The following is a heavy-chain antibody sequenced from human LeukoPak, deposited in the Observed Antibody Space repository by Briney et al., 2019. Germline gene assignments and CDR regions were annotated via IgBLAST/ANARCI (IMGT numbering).Heavy chain of an antibody. D-gene: IGHD3-10*01. V-gene: IGHV7-4-1*02. J-gene: IGHJ5*02. CDR3: ARAEFGWFGESPKAAFNWFDP. Sequence: ASVKVSCKASGYTFTSYAMNWVRQAPGQGLEWMGWINTNTGNPTYAQGFTGRFVFSLDTSVSTAYLQISSLKAEDTAVYYCARAEFGWFGESPKAAFNWFDPWGQGTLVTVSS. CDR1: GYTFTSYA. CDR2: INTNTGNP.